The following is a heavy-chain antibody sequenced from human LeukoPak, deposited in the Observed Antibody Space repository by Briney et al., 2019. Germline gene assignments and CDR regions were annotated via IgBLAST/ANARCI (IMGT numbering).Heavy chain of an antibody. Sequence: ASVKVSCKASGYTFTSYDINWVRQATGQGLEWMGWMNPNSGNTGYAQKFQGRVTMTRNTSISTAYVELSSLRSEDTAVYYCARGPPGDCSGGSCYRVWFDPWGRGTLVTVSS. CDR3: ARGPPGDCSGGSCYRVWFDP. CDR1: GYTFTSYD. J-gene: IGHJ5*02. V-gene: IGHV1-8*01. CDR2: MNPNSGNT. D-gene: IGHD2-15*01.